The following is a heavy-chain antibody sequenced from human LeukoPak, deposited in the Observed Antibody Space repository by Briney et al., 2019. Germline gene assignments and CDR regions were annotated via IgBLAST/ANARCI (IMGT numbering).Heavy chain of an antibody. Sequence: SETLSLTYTVSGGSISSYYWSWIRQPQGKGLGLIGYGYYSESSNYNPSLKSRVTITVDTSKNQFSLKLSSVTAADTAVYYCARDLGCGGDCYAFDIWGQGTMVTVSS. V-gene: IGHV4-59*13. J-gene: IGHJ3*02. CDR3: ARDLGCGGDCYAFDI. CDR2: GYYSESS. D-gene: IGHD2-21*02. CDR1: GGSISSYY.